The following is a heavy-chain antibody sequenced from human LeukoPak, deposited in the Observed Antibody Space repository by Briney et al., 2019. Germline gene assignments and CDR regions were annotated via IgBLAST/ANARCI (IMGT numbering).Heavy chain of an antibody. CDR3: ATGARRFDAFDI. Sequence: PSETLSLTCTVSGGSISSGGYYWSWIRQHPGKGLEWIGYIYYSGSTYYNPSLKSRVTMSVDTSKNQFSLKLSSVTAADTAVYYCATGARRFDAFDIWGQGTMVTVSS. J-gene: IGHJ3*02. CDR2: IYYSGST. D-gene: IGHD3-10*01. V-gene: IGHV4-31*03. CDR1: GGSISSGGYY.